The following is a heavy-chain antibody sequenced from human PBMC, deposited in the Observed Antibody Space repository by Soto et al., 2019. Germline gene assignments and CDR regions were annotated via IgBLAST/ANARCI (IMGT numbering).Heavy chain of an antibody. CDR1: GYTFTSYA. D-gene: IGHD2-21*02. CDR3: AILGDPDAFDI. J-gene: IGHJ3*02. Sequence: GASVKVSCKASGYTFTSYAMHWVRQAPGQRLEWMGWISAGNGNTNYSQKLQGRVTMTTDTSTSTAYMELRSLRSDDTAVYYCAILGDPDAFDIWGQGTMVTVS. CDR2: ISAGNGNT. V-gene: IGHV1-3*01.